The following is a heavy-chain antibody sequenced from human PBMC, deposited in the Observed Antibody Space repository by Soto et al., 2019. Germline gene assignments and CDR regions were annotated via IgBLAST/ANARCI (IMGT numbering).Heavy chain of an antibody. CDR1: GFTFSIYA. CDR3: AKGRGELNYYMDV. J-gene: IGHJ6*03. V-gene: IGHV3-23*01. CDR2: IGGGGVST. D-gene: IGHD1-7*01. Sequence: EVQLLESGGGLVQPGESLRLSCAASGFTFSIYAMGWVRQAPGKGLEWVSVIGGGGVSTYYAESVTGRFSVSTDNSKSTLYIQMNSLRAEDTAVYYCAKGRGELNYYMDVWGKGTTVTVSS.